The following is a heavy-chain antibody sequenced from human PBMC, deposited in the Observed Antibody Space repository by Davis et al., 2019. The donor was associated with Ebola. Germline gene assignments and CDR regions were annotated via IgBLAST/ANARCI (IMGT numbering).Heavy chain of an antibody. Sequence: GESLKISCKDSENSFSTYWIAWVRQMPGKGLEWMGLIYTGDSDTRISPSFRGRVTISADKSTRTAYLQWGSLKASDTAMYYCASLRRTITGMDDGFDIWGQGTMVTVSS. D-gene: IGHD1-20*01. CDR3: ASLRRTITGMDDGFDI. J-gene: IGHJ3*02. CDR2: IYTGDSDT. V-gene: IGHV5-51*01. CDR1: ENSFSTYW.